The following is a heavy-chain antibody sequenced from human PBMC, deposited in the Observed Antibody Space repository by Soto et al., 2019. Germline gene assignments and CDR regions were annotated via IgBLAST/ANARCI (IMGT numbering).Heavy chain of an antibody. D-gene: IGHD4-4*01. J-gene: IGHJ6*02. Sequence: HPGGSLRLSCAASGFTFSSYGMHWVRQAPGKGLEWVAVIWYDGSNKYYADSVKGRFTISRDNSKNTLYLQMNSLRAEDTAVYYCARGGGYSNYPRYYYYYGMDVWGQGATVTVSS. CDR2: IWYDGSNK. V-gene: IGHV3-33*01. CDR3: ARGGGYSNYPRYYYYYGMDV. CDR1: GFTFSSYG.